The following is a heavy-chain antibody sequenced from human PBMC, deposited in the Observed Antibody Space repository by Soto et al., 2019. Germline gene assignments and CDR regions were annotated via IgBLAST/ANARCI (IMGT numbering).Heavy chain of an antibody. Sequence: SGPTLVNPTHALTLTCTFSGFSFSTSGVGVYWIRQPPGKALEWLALIFWDNDKRYSPSLKSRLTITKDTSKDQVVLTVTNMDPVDTATYYCAHMSRLYGMDVWGPGTTVTASS. CDR2: IFWDNDK. CDR3: AHMSRLYGMDV. CDR1: GFSFSTSGVG. V-gene: IGHV2-5*02. D-gene: IGHD2-2*01. J-gene: IGHJ6*02.